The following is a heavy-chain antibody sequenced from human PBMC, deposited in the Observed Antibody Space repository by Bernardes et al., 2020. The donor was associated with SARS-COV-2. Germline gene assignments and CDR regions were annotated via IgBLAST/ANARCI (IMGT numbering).Heavy chain of an antibody. Sequence: ASVKVSCKASGDTFTSYAFSWVRQAPGQGLEWMGRISAYNGNTNYAQKFQGRVTMTTDTSTSTAYMELRSLRSDDTAVYYCARRSMDYWGKGTLVTVSA. CDR2: ISAYNGNT. CDR1: GDTFTSYA. J-gene: IGHJ4*02. CDR3: ARRSMDY. V-gene: IGHV1-18*01.